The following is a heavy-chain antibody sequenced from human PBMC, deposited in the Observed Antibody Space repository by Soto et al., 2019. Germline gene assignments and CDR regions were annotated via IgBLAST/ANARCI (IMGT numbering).Heavy chain of an antibody. Sequence: ASVKVSCKASGYTFTSYAMHWVRQAPGQRLEWMGWINAGNGNTKYSQKFQGRVTITRDTSASTAYMELSSLRSEDTAVYYCAKSGLGWYNWNDEYYYYYGMDVCGQGTTVTISS. D-gene: IGHD1-1*01. CDR3: AKSGLGWYNWNDEYYYYYGMDV. J-gene: IGHJ6*02. V-gene: IGHV1-3*01. CDR2: INAGNGNT. CDR1: GYTFTSYA.